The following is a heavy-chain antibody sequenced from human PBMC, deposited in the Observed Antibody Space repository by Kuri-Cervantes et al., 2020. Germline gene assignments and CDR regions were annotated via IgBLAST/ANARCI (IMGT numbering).Heavy chain of an antibody. CDR3: ARDVGAKGT. CDR1: GGTFSNFV. D-gene: IGHD1-26*01. CDR2: INLSFGTV. Sequence: SVKVSCKASGGTFSNFVLGWVRQAPGKGLDWMGGINLSFGTVNYAQKFQGRVTISADKSATTAYMELSGLRSEDTAVYYCARDVGAKGTWGQGTLVTVSS. J-gene: IGHJ5*02. V-gene: IGHV1-69*06.